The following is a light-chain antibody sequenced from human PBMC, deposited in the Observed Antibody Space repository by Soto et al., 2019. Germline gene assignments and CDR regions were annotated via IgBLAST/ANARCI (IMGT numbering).Light chain of an antibody. Sequence: VMTQSPLSLPVAPGESASISCRSSQSLLETNGYNFLDWFVQKPGQSPQLLIYLSSTRAPGVSDRFSGSGSGTDFTLTISKVEAEDVGVYYCMQPLQAPFTFGQGTKLEIK. J-gene: IGKJ2*01. CDR3: MQPLQAPFT. V-gene: IGKV2-28*01. CDR1: QSLLETNGYNF. CDR2: LSS.